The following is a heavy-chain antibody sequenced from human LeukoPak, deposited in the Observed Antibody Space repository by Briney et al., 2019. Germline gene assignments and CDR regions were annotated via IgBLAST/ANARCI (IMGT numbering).Heavy chain of an antibody. J-gene: IGHJ4*02. CDR2: ISAYNGNT. D-gene: IGHD6-6*01. Sequence: GASVKVSCKAFGYTSTGYWMRWVRQAPGQGLEWMGWISAYNGNTNYAQKLQGRVTMTTDTSTSTAYMELRSLRSDDTAVYYCARDDSSSGGDYWGQGTLVTVSS. CDR1: GYTSTGYW. V-gene: IGHV1-18*04. CDR3: ARDDSSSGGDY.